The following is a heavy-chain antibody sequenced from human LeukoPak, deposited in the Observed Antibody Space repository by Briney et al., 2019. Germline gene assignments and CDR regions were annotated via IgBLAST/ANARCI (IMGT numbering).Heavy chain of an antibody. D-gene: IGHD3-10*01. J-gene: IGHJ4*02. CDR3: ARDQLTVVRGVTPYDY. CDR1: GYSFTSYA. V-gene: IGHV1-3*01. CDR2: INAGNGNT. Sequence: GASVKVSCKASGYSFTSYAMNWVRQAPGQGLEWMGWINAGNGNTKYSQKFQGRDTITRDTSASTAYMELSSLRSEDTAVYYCARDQLTVVRGVTPYDYWGQGTLVTVSS.